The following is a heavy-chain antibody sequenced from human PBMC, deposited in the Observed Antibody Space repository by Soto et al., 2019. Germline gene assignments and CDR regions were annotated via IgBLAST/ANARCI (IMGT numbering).Heavy chain of an antibody. Sequence: GGSLRLSCAASGSTFSGYSMNWVRQAPGKGLEWVSYISSSSSTIYYADSVKGRFTISRDNAKNSLYLQMNSLRDEDTAVYYCARTSSFKYYYDSSGYPFDYWGQGTLVTVSS. V-gene: IGHV3-48*02. J-gene: IGHJ4*02. D-gene: IGHD3-22*01. CDR1: GSTFSGYS. CDR3: ARTSSFKYYYDSSGYPFDY. CDR2: ISSSSSTI.